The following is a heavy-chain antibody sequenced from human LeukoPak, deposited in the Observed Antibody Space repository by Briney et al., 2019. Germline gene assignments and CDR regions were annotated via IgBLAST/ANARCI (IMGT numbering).Heavy chain of an antibody. J-gene: IGHJ6*02. Sequence: SETLSLTCTVSGGSISSYYWSWIRQPPGKGLEWIGYIYYSGSTNYNPSLKSRVTISVDTSKNQFSLKLSSVTAADTAVYYCARGLYSVGLIGISVWSGYRYGMDVWGQGTTVTVSS. CDR3: ARGLYSVGLIGISVWSGYRYGMDV. D-gene: IGHD3-3*01. CDR2: IYYSGST. CDR1: GGSISSYY. V-gene: IGHV4-59*01.